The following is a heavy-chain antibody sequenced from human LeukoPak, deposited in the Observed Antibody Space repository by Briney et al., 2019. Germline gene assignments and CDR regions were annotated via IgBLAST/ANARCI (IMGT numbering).Heavy chain of an antibody. CDR1: GGSISSYY. CDR3: ARMGARDPYYLGY. CDR2: IYYSGST. D-gene: IGHD3-16*01. Sequence: PSETLSLTCTVSGGSISSYYWSWIRQPPGKGLEWIGYIYYSGSTNYNPSLKSRVTISVDTSKNQVSLKLSSVTAADTAVYYCARMGARDPYYLGYWGQGTLVTVSS. V-gene: IGHV4-59*01. J-gene: IGHJ4*02.